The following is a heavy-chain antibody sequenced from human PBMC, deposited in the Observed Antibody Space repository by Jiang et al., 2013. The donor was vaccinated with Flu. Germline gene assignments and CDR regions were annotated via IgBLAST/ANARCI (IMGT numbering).Heavy chain of an antibody. CDR2: TYYKSKWYV. D-gene: IGHD1-26*01. CDR3: ARGIVYAIDV. J-gene: IGHJ6*02. V-gene: IGHV6-1*01. Sequence: QTLSLTCADLRGQCLVTTVLFGTGSGSPRSRGLEWLGKTYYKSKWYVESAVSVKSRITITADTSKNQFSLHLNSVTPEDTAVYYCARGIVYAIDVWGQGTTVTVSS. CDR1: GQCLVTTVL.